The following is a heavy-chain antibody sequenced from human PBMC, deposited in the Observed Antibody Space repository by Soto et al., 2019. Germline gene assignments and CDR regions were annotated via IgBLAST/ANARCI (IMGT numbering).Heavy chain of an antibody. CDR1: GFSHSPSGVA. CDR2: IYWNGIE. D-gene: IGHD3-10*01. J-gene: IGHJ4*02. Sequence: QITLKESGPALVKPTQTLTLICTFSGFSHSPSGVAVAWIRQPPGKALEWLALIYWNGIERYSPSLKSRLTITKDTSKNQVVLTVTNMDPVDTATYFCAHGDPLDFHYWGQGTLVTVSP. V-gene: IGHV2-5*01. CDR3: AHGDPLDFHY.